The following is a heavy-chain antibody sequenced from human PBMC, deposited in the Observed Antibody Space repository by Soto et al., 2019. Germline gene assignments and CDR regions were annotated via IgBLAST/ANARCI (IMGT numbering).Heavy chain of an antibody. Sequence: PGGSLRLSCAASGFTFSSYGMHWVRQAPGKGLEWVAVIWYDGSNKYYADSVKGRFTISRDNSKNTLYLQMNSLRAEDTAVYYCARDPPGNARITIFGVVISPPSDYWGQGTLVTVSS. CDR3: ARDPPGNARITIFGVVISPPSDY. CDR2: IWYDGSNK. J-gene: IGHJ4*02. V-gene: IGHV3-33*01. CDR1: GFTFSSYG. D-gene: IGHD3-3*01.